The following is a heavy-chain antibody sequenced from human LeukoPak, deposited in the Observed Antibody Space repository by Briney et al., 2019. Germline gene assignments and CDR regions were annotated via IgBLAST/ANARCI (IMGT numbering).Heavy chain of an antibody. CDR3: ARDPAAVGATSGWYFDY. V-gene: IGHV1-2*02. D-gene: IGHD1-26*01. CDR1: GYTFTGYC. J-gene: IGHJ4*02. Sequence: GASVKVSCKASGYTFTGYCMHWVRQAPGQGLEWMGWINPNSGGTNYAQKFQGRVTMTRDTSISTAYMALSRLRSDDTAVYYSARDPAAVGATSGWYFDYWGQGTLVTVSS. CDR2: INPNSGGT.